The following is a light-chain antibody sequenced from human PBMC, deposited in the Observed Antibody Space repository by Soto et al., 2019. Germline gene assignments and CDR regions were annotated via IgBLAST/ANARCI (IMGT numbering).Light chain of an antibody. V-gene: IGKV3-20*01. CDR3: QQYGSSPPGT. CDR2: GAS. CDR1: QSVSSSF. J-gene: IGKJ2*02. Sequence: EMVLTQSPGTLSLSPGERATLSCRASQSVSSSFLAWYQQKAGQAPRLLIYGASSRATGIPDRFSGSGSGTDFTLTISRLEPEDFAVYYCQQYGSSPPGTFGQGTKLEIK.